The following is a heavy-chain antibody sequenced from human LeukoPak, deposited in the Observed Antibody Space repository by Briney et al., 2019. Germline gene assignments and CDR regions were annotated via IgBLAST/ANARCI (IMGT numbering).Heavy chain of an antibody. D-gene: IGHD3-10*01. CDR2: INPSGGST. V-gene: IGHV1-46*01. Sequence: ASVKVSCKASGYTFTSYYMHWVRQAPGQGLEWMGIINPSGGSTSYAQKFQGRVTMTRDTSTSTVYMELSSLRSKDTAVYYCARDQLLWFGELLSNYYGMDVWGQGTTVTVSS. CDR1: GYTFTSYY. J-gene: IGHJ6*02. CDR3: ARDQLLWFGELLSNYYGMDV.